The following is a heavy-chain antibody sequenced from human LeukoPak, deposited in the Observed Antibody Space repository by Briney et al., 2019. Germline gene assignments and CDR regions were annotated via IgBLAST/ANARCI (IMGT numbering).Heavy chain of an antibody. Sequence: GRSLRLSCAASGFIFSSYGMHWVRQAPGKGLEWVAVIWYDGSHKSYADSVKGRFAISRDNSKDTLYLQMSSLRAEDTAVYYCARDRVRGNSNPFFDYWGQGTLVTVSS. CDR2: IWYDGSHK. D-gene: IGHD4-11*01. CDR3: ARDRVRGNSNPFFDY. CDR1: GFIFSSYG. V-gene: IGHV3-33*01. J-gene: IGHJ4*02.